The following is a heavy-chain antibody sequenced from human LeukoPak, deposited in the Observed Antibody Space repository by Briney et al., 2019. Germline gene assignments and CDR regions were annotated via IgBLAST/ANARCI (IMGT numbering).Heavy chain of an antibody. Sequence: GGSLKLSCAASGFTFSNYGMNRVRQAPGKELEWISYISSSTTIIYYADSVKGRFTISRDNAQNSLYLQMNSLRDEDTAVYYCARALGSSGWCFGHWGQGTLVTVSS. D-gene: IGHD6-19*01. J-gene: IGHJ5*02. CDR2: ISSSTTII. CDR1: GFTFSNYG. CDR3: ARALGSSGWCFGH. V-gene: IGHV3-48*02.